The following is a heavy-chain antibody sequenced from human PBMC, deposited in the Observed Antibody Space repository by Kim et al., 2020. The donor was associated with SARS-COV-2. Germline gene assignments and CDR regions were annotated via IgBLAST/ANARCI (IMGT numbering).Heavy chain of an antibody. D-gene: IGHD6-13*01. V-gene: IGHV3-21*01. CDR1: GFTLSSFS. J-gene: IGHJ5*02. CDR2: LSSNSSDI. Sequence: GGSLRLSCAASGFTLSSFSMSGGSQAAWKMMECLASLSSNSSDIMYEDVVKGRLTISRDNAKNSLYLQMNSLRAEDTAVYYCARAGAAAGTEVFRWFDPWGQGTLVTGST. CDR3: ARAGAAAGTEVFRWFDP.